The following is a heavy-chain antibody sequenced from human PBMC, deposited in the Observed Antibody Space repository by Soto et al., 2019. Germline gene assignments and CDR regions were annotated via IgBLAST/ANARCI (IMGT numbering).Heavy chain of an antibody. J-gene: IGHJ6*02. CDR1: GFILSGYD. Sequence: EEQLVESGGGLVQPGGSLRLSCVASGFILSGYDMHWVRQATGEGLEWVSAIGTAGDPYYSGSVKGRFTISRGNVENSVYLQMNSLRAGDTAVYYCARAGYDSSGYYFYAMDVWGPGTTVTVSS. CDR2: IGTAGDP. D-gene: IGHD3-22*01. V-gene: IGHV3-13*05. CDR3: ARAGYDSSGYYFYAMDV.